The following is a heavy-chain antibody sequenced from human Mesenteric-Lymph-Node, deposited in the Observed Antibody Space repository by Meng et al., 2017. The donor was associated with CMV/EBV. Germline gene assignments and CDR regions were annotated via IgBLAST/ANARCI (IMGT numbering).Heavy chain of an antibody. CDR1: AYTFTGYY. CDR3: AREGWSDP. J-gene: IGHJ5*02. CDR2: INTNTGNP. V-gene: IGHV7-4-1*02. Sequence: TVSCEASAYTFTGYYLPWVRQAPGQGLEWMGWINTNTGNPTYAQGFTGRFVFSLDTSVNTAYLQISSLKAEDTAVYYCAREGWSDPWGQGTLVTVSS.